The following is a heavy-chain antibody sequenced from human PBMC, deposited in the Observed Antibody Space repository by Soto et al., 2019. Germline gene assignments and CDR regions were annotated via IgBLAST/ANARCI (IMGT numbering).Heavy chain of an antibody. V-gene: IGHV1-58*02. J-gene: IGHJ6*03. CDR1: GFTFTSSA. D-gene: IGHD6-6*01. CDR2: IVVGSGNT. CDR3: ARVRQLVGYFYYYMDV. Sequence: VASVKVSCKASGFTFTSSAMQWVRQARGQRLEWIGWIVVGSGNTNYAQKFQERVTITRDMSTSTAYMELRGLRSDDTAVYYCARVRQLVGYFYYYMDVWGKGTTVTVSS.